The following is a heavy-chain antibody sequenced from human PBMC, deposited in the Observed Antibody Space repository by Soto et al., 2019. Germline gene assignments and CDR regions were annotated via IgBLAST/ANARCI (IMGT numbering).Heavy chain of an antibody. V-gene: IGHV3-23*01. D-gene: IGHD3-16*02. CDR1: GFTFSNYA. J-gene: IGHJ4*02. CDR3: AKDGIGGVIVYYFDS. CDR2: ISGGSGST. Sequence: EVQLLESGGALVQPGGSLRLSCVASGFTFSNYAMSWVRQAPGKGLEWVSNISGGSGSTYYAESVRGRFFISRDNTKNTVYLQMNSLRVEDTALYYCAKDGIGGVIVYYFDSWGQGTLVTVSS.